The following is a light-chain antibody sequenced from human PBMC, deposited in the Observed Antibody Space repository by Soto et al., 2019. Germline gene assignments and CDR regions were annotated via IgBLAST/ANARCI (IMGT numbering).Light chain of an antibody. V-gene: IGKV3-20*01. CDR3: QQYNNWPGGT. Sequence: EIVLTQSPGTLSSSPGERATLSCRASQSVSSSHLAWYQQKPGQAPRLLIYGASSRATGIPDRFSGSGSGTDFTLTISRLEPEDFAVYYCQQYNNWPGGTFGQGTKVEIK. CDR2: GAS. CDR1: QSVSSSH. J-gene: IGKJ1*01.